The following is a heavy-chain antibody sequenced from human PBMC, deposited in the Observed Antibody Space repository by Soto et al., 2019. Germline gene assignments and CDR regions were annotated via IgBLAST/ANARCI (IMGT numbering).Heavy chain of an antibody. CDR1: GGYFNDNY. V-gene: IGHV4-34*01. CDR2: ISRSGTT. Sequence: QVQLQQWGAGLLKPSETLSLSCAVYGGYFNDNYYTWFRQPPGKGLEWIGEISRSGTTKYIPSPKSRASISFDTYKTQVSLKVTSVTAADTAVYYCATSLWFGTQVELWGQGALVTVSS. CDR3: ATSLWFGTQVEL. D-gene: IGHD3-10*01. J-gene: IGHJ5*02.